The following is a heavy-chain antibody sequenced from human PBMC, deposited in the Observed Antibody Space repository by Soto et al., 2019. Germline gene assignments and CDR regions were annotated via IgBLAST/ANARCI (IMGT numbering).Heavy chain of an antibody. CDR3: DYYDSSRGY. D-gene: IGHD3-22*01. CDR2: ISWNSGNI. J-gene: IGHJ4*02. V-gene: IGHV3-9*01. Sequence: EVQLVESGGGLVQPGRSLRLSCAASGFIFDDYGMHWVRQAPGKGLEWVSGISWNSGNIKYADSVRGRFTISRDNAKYSIYLQMNSLRAEDTAVYYCDYYDSSRGYWGQGTLVTVSS. CDR1: GFIFDDYG.